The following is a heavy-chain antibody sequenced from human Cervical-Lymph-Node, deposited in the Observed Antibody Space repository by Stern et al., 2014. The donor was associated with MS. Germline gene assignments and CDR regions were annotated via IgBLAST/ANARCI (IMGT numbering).Heavy chain of an antibody. V-gene: IGHV2-70*04. CDR1: GFSLVTSGVR. D-gene: IGHD3-3*01. CDR3: ARMMGSGYRHYFDY. J-gene: IGHJ4*02. CDR2: IAWNDQT. Sequence: HVTLKESGPALVKPTQTLTLTCTFSGFSLVTSGVRVSWIRQPPGKALEWLARIAWNDQTFYNTSMMTRLHISNDTSQIQEVSSMTNLDPVDTATYYCARMMGSGYRHYFDYWCQGTPVTVS.